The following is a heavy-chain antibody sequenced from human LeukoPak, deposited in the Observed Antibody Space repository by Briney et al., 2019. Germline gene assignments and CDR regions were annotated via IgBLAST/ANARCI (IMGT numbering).Heavy chain of an antibody. Sequence: GGSLRLSCAASGFTFDDYAMHWVRQAPGKGLEWVSGISWNSGSIGYADSVKGRFTISRDNAKNSLYLQMNSLRAEDMALYYCARRSSGSYYFDYWGQGTVVTVSS. CDR1: GFTFDDYA. V-gene: IGHV3-9*03. CDR2: ISWNSGSI. J-gene: IGHJ4*02. CDR3: ARRSSGSYYFDY. D-gene: IGHD1-26*01.